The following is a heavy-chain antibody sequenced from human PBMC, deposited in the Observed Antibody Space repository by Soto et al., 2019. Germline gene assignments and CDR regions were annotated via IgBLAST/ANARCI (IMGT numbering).Heavy chain of an antibody. CDR2: ISGSGGST. J-gene: IGHJ5*02. D-gene: IGHD2-15*01. Sequence: GGSLRLSCAASGFTFSSYAMSWVRQAPGKGLEWVSAISGSGGSTYYADSVKGRFTISRDNSKNTLYLQMNSLRAEDTAVYYCAICTNGGSCYWFDLWGQGTLVTVSS. CDR3: AICTNGGSCYWFDL. V-gene: IGHV3-23*01. CDR1: GFTFSSYA.